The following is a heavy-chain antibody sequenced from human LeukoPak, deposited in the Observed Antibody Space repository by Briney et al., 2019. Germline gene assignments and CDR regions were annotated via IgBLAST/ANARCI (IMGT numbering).Heavy chain of an antibody. D-gene: IGHD2-15*01. CDR1: GFTFSNYW. Sequence: PGGSLRVSCAASGFTFSNYWMSWVRQAPGKGLEWVANIKQDGSEKCYVDSVKGRFTISRDNAKNSLYLQMNSLRAKDTAVYYCARDRWELLSNSYHYCGLDVWGQGTTVTVSS. J-gene: IGHJ6*02. V-gene: IGHV3-7*01. CDR2: IKQDGSEK. CDR3: ARDRWELLSNSYHYCGLDV.